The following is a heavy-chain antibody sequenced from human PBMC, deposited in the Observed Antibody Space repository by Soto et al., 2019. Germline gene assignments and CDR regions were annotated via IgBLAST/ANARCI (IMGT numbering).Heavy chain of an antibody. CDR1: GFTFGDFA. CDR2: IRSRPYGGTA. CDR3: TRVHTTGPVIPDY. V-gene: IGHV3-49*01. Sequence: GGSLRLSCTASGFTFGDFALTWFRQTPGKGLEWVGFIRSRPYGGTAEYTASVRGRFTISRDDSKRIAYLQKNSLKTEDTAFYYCTRVHTTGPVIPDYWGQGT. D-gene: IGHD1-1*01. J-gene: IGHJ4*02.